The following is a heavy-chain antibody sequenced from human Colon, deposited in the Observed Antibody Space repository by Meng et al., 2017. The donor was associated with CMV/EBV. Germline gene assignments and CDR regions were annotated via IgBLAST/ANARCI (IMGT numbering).Heavy chain of an antibody. CDR3: ERDRVPCTSYDNGIWWFDP. CDR2: ISSSGSTT. J-gene: IGHJ5*02. CDR1: GFTFRNYE. Sequence: GGSLRLSCAASGFTFRNYEMSWIRQAPGKGLEWLSYISSSGSTTYYADSVKGRCTISRDNAKDSLYLQMDRLRADDTAVDYCERDRVPCTSYDNGIWWFDPWGQGTQVTVSS. V-gene: IGHV3-48*03. D-gene: IGHD2-8*01.